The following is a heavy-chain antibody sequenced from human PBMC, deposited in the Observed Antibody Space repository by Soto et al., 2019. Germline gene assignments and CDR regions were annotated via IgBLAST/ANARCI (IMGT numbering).Heavy chain of an antibody. CDR2: IYFTGST. J-gene: IGHJ5*02. V-gene: IGHV4-61*01. CDR3: TRGPPRVQWFDP. CDR1: GGAVSSGTYY. Sequence: XTLSLACTVSGGAVSSGTYYWSWIRQPPGKGLEWICHIYFTGSTNYNPYLKSRVTMSLDTYRNQFSLKLSSLTAADTAVYYCTRGPPRVQWFDPWGLGTLATVSS.